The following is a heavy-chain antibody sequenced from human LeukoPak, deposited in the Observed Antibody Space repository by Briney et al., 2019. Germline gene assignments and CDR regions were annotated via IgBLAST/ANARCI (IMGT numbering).Heavy chain of an antibody. CDR2: IYYSGST. D-gene: IGHD2-2*01. Sequence: PSETLSLTCTVSGGSISSYYWSWIRQPPGKGLEWIGYIYYSGSTNYNPSLKSRVTISVDTSKNQFSLKLSSVTAADTAVYYCARDQEGYCSSTSCPPHYCYYMDVWGKGTTVTVSS. CDR3: ARDQEGYCSSTSCPPHYCYYMDV. CDR1: GGSISSYY. V-gene: IGHV4-59*01. J-gene: IGHJ6*03.